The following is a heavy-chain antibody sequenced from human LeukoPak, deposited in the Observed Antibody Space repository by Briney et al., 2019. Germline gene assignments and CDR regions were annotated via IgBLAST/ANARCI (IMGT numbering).Heavy chain of an antibody. J-gene: IGHJ3*02. Sequence: PGGSLRLSCAASGFTFSSYGMHWVRQAPGKGLEWVAVIWYDGSNKYYADSVKGRFTISRDNSKNTLYLQMNSLRAEDTAVYYCARDFLLSGWHHETDAFDIWGQGTMVTVSS. CDR1: GFTFSSYG. CDR2: IWYDGSNK. D-gene: IGHD6-19*01. V-gene: IGHV3-33*08. CDR3: ARDFLLSGWHHETDAFDI.